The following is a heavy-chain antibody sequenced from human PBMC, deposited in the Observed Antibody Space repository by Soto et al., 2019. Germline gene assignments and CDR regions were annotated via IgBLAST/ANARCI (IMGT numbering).Heavy chain of an antibody. V-gene: IGHV1-46*01. CDR2: INPSGGST. J-gene: IGHJ6*02. CDR3: ARGRGGDLYDGMDV. CDR1: GYTFTSYY. Sequence: QVQLVQSGAEVKKPGASVKVSCKASGYTFTSYYIHCVRQAPGQGLEWMGVINPSGGSTSYAQKFXGXVXXTRDTSTSTVYMELSSLSSEDTAVYYCARGRGGDLYDGMDVWGQGTTVTVSS. D-gene: IGHD3-10*01.